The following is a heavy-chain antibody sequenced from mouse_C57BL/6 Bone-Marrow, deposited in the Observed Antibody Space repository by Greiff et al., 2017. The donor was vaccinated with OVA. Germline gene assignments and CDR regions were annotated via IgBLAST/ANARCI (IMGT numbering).Heavy chain of an antibody. CDR3: ARDGNYSWYFDV. Sequence: EVHLVESGEGLVKPGGSLKLSCAASGFTFSDYGMHWVRQAPEKGLEWVAYISSGSSTIYYADTVKGRFTISRDNAKNTLFLQMTSLRSEDTAMYYCARDGNYSWYFDVWGTGTTVTVSS. CDR2: ISSGSSTI. V-gene: IGHV5-17*01. CDR1: GFTFSDYG. J-gene: IGHJ1*03. D-gene: IGHD2-1*01.